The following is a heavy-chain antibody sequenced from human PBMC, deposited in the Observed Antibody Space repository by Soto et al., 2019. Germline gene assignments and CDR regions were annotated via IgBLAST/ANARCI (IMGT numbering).Heavy chain of an antibody. CDR1: GYSFASQW. D-gene: IGHD1-26*01. Sequence: GESLKISFKGSGYSFASQWIGWVRQRPGKGLEWMGNIYPADSDTRYSPSFQGQVTISVDKSISTAYLQWTSLKASDTAMYYCARIPHTTTSYYYYYYAMDVWGQGTTVTVS. CDR3: ARIPHTTTSYYYYYYAMDV. J-gene: IGHJ6*02. CDR2: IYPADSDT. V-gene: IGHV5-51*01.